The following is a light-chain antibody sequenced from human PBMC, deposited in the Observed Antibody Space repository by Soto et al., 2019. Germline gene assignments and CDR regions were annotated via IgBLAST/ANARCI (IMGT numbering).Light chain of an antibody. CDR1: QTVSNK. J-gene: IGKJ1*01. CDR3: HQRKSWPRT. CDR2: DTS. Sequence: IVLTQSPATLSSSPGERATLSCRASQTVSNKLAWYQHKPGQAPRLLIYDTSNRATGIPARFSGSGSGTDFTLSISRLEPEDFAVYYCHQRKSWPRTFGQGTKVDI. V-gene: IGKV3-11*01.